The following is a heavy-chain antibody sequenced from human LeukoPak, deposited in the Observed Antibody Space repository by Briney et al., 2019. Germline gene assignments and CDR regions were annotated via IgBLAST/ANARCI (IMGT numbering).Heavy chain of an antibody. Sequence: PGGSLRLSCEPSGFDFSTYAMRWVRQAPGKGLEYVSGIYIDGVQTFYGNSVKGRFTISKDNSKNTLYLHMGSLRAEDMAVYFCVSKSTRAVGRFDYWGQGTLVTVAS. CDR2: IYIDGVQT. CDR1: GFDFSTYA. J-gene: IGHJ4*02. V-gene: IGHV3-64*01. D-gene: IGHD4-23*01. CDR3: VSKSTRAVGRFDY.